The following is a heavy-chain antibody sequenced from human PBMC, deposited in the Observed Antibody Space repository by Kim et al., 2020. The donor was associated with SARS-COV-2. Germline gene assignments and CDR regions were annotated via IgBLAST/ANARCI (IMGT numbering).Heavy chain of an antibody. V-gene: IGHV4-39*01. CDR2: IYYSGIT. J-gene: IGHJ6*02. Sequence: SETLSLTCTVSGDSIGNYDYYWGWVRQHPGKGLEWIGNIYYSGITYYNPSLKSRVSISVDTSKNQFSLKLTSMTAADTAVYYCVRMGGYNTLTRSAVSYGMDVWGQGTTVTVSS. CDR1: GDSIGNYDYY. D-gene: IGHD3-9*01. CDR3: VRMGGYNTLTRSAVSYGMDV.